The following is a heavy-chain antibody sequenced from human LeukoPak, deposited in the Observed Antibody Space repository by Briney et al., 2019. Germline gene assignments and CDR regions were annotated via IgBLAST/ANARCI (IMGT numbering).Heavy chain of an antibody. J-gene: IGHJ6*02. CDR2: INGSGGST. CDR1: GFTFSSYA. Sequence: GGSLRLSCAASGFTFSSYAMSWVRQAPGKGLEWVSAINGSGGSTYYADSVKGRFTISRDNSKNTLYLQMNSLRAEDTAVYYCAKGGDTAIIYYYYGMDVWGQGTTVTVSS. D-gene: IGHD5-18*01. CDR3: AKGGDTAIIYYYYGMDV. V-gene: IGHV3-23*01.